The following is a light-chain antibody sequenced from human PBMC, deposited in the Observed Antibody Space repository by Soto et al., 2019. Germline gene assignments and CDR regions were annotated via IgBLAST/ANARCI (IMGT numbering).Light chain of an antibody. CDR2: DAS. CDR3: QQYDKWYT. J-gene: IGKJ2*01. V-gene: IGKV3-15*01. Sequence: EIVMTQSLATLSVSPGERATLSCRASQSVSSNLAWYQQKPGQAPRLLIYDASTRATGIPARFSGSGSGTEFALTISSLQSEDFAIYYCQQYDKWYTFGQGTKLEIK. CDR1: QSVSSN.